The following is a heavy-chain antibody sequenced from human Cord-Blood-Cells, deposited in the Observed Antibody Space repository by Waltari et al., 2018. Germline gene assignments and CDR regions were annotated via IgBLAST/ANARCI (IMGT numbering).Heavy chain of an antibody. D-gene: IGHD3-22*01. Sequence: EVQLLESGGGLVQPGGSLRLSCAASGFTFSSYAMSWVRQAPGKGVEGVSAISGSGGSTDYADSVKGRFTISRDNSKNTLYLQMNSLRAEDTAVYYCAKDHYYDSSGYYGWGQGTLVTVSS. J-gene: IGHJ4*02. CDR2: ISGSGGST. V-gene: IGHV3-23*01. CDR3: AKDHYYDSSGYYG. CDR1: GFTFSSYA.